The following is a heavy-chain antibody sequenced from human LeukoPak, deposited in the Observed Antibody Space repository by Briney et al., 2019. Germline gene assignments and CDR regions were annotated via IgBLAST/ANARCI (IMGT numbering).Heavy chain of an antibody. Sequence: GGSLRLSCAASGFSFSTYWMSWVRQAPGKGLEWVSAINQDGSEKYSVDSVKGRFTISRDNAKNSLYLQMNSLRAEETGVYYCAREGFDSYGTTKDAFDVWGQGTMGTVSS. CDR1: GFSFSTYW. V-gene: IGHV3-7*05. D-gene: IGHD5-18*01. CDR3: AREGFDSYGTTKDAFDV. J-gene: IGHJ3*01. CDR2: INQDGSEK.